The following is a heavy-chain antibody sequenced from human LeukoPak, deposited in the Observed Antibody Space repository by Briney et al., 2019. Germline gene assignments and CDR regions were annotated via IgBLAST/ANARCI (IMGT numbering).Heavy chain of an antibody. CDR3: ARAGYTGGPGAFDY. CDR2: IYYSGST. V-gene: IGHV4-39*07. CDR1: GGSISSSSYY. Sequence: PSETLSLTCTVSGGSISSSSYYWGWIRQPPGKGLEWIGSIYYSGSTYYNPSLKSRVTISVDTSKNQFSLKLSSVTAADTAVYYCARAGYTGGPGAFDYWGQGTLVTVSS. J-gene: IGHJ4*02. D-gene: IGHD6-19*01.